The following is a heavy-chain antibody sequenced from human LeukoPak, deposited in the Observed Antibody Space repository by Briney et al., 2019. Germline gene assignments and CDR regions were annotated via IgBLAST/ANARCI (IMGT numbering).Heavy chain of an antibody. D-gene: IGHD5-24*01. CDR2: IYNSGST. V-gene: IGHV4-31*03. Sequence: PSETLSLTCTVSGGSISSGGYYWSWIRQHPGKGLEWIGYIYNSGSTYYNPSLKSRVTISVDTSKNQFSLKLSSVTAADTAVYYCAREGGWLQPPVYWGQGTLVTVSS. J-gene: IGHJ4*02. CDR1: GGSISSGGYY. CDR3: AREGGWLQPPVY.